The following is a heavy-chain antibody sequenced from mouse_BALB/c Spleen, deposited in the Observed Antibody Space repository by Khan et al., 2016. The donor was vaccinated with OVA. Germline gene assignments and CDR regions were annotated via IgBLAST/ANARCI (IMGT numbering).Heavy chain of an antibody. CDR3: ARRGVYGLFAY. D-gene: IGHD2-10*02. CDR1: GYTFTTYW. CDR2: INPSTGYT. Sequence: QVQLQQSGAELAKPGASVKMSCTPSGYTFTTYWIHWIKQRPGQGLEWIGYINPSTGYTAYNKNFKDKATLTADESSSTAYMQLNSLTSSDSAVYYCARRGVYGLFAYWGQGTLVTVSA. J-gene: IGHJ3*01. V-gene: IGHV1-7*01.